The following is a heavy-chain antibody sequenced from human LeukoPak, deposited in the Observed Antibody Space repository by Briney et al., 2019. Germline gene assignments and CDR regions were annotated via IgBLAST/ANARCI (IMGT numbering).Heavy chain of an antibody. Sequence: GGSLRLSCAASGFIFSNAWMAWVRQAPGKGLGWVGRIKSKTAGETTEYPAPVKGRFTHSRDDSQNTLYLQMNSLKPEDTAIYYCTTFALDYGDYSFDYWGQGTLVTVSS. CDR3: TTFALDYGDYSFDY. CDR2: IKSKTAGETT. CDR1: GFIFSNAW. D-gene: IGHD4-17*01. J-gene: IGHJ4*02. V-gene: IGHV3-15*01.